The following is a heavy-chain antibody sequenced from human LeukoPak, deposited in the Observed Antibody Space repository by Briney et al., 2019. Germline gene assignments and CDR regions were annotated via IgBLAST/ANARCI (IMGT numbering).Heavy chain of an antibody. CDR1: GGSISSGGYY. V-gene: IGHV4-31*01. J-gene: IGHJ5*01. CDR2: IYYSGST. CDR3: ARAADSGGIYYRLDS. Sequence: PSETLSLTCTVSGGSISSGGYYWSWIRQYPGKGLEWIGSIYYSGSTYYNPSLRSPVTISVDTSKNQFFLRLSSVTAADTAVYYCARAADSGGIYYRLDSWGQGTLVTVSS. D-gene: IGHD3-22*01.